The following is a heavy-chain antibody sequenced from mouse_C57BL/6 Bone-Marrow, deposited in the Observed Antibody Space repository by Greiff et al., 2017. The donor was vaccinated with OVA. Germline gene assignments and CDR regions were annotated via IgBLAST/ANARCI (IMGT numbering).Heavy chain of an antibody. Sequence: EVQLQQSGTVLARPGASVKMSCKTSGYTFTSYWMHWVKQRPGQGLEWIGAIYPGNSDTSYNQKFKGKANLTAVTSASTAYMELSSLTNEDSAVYYCTKALYYYGLYYFDYWGQGTTLTVSS. J-gene: IGHJ2*01. CDR2: IYPGNSDT. D-gene: IGHD1-1*01. CDR1: GYTFTSYW. CDR3: TKALYYYGLYYFDY. V-gene: IGHV1-5*01.